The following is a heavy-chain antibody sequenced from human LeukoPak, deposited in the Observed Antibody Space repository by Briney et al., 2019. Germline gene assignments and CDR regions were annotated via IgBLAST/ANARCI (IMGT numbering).Heavy chain of an antibody. CDR3: ARIGYSSGQEGFDP. V-gene: IGHV1-69*06. CDR1: GGTFSSYA. D-gene: IGHD6-19*01. CDR2: IIPIFGTA. Sequence: ASVKVSCKASGGTFSSYAISWVRQAPGQGLEWMGGIIPIFGTANYAQKFQGRVTITADKSTSTAYMELSSLRSEDTAVYYCARIGYSSGQEGFDPWGQGTLVTVSS. J-gene: IGHJ5*02.